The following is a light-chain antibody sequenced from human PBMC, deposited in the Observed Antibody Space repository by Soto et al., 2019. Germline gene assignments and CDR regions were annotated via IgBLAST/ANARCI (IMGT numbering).Light chain of an antibody. CDR2: GAS. CDR1: QSVSSSH. J-gene: IGKJ5*01. V-gene: IGKV3-20*01. Sequence: PGGRSTLSCRASQSVSSSHLAWYQQKPGQAPRLLIYGASSRATGIPDRFSGSGSGTDFTLTISRLEPEDFAVYYCQQYGSSPPYTFGQGTRLEIK. CDR3: QQYGSSPPYT.